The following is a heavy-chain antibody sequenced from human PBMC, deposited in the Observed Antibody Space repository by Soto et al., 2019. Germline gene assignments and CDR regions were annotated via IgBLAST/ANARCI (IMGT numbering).Heavy chain of an antibody. Sequence: SETLSLTCTVSGGSISSGGYYWSWIRQHPGKGLEWIGYIYYSGSTYYNPSLKSRVTISVDTSKNQFSLKLSSVTAADTAVYYCARVRSSYYYMDVWGKGTTVTVSS. CDR3: ARVRSSYYYMDV. D-gene: IGHD4-17*01. V-gene: IGHV4-31*03. CDR2: IYYSGST. J-gene: IGHJ6*03. CDR1: GGSISSGGYY.